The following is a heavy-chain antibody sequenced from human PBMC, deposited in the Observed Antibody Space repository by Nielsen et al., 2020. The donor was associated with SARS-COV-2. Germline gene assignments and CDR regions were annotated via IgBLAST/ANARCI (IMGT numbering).Heavy chain of an antibody. CDR3: ARVNFGYYYDFDY. V-gene: IGHV1-2*06. D-gene: IGHD3-22*01. Sequence: ASVQVSCKASGYTFTGYYMHWVRQAPGQGLEWMGRINPNSGGTNYAQKFQGRVTMTRDTSISTAYMGLSRLRSDDTAVYYCARVNFGYYYDFDYWGQGTLVTVSS. J-gene: IGHJ4*02. CDR1: GYTFTGYY. CDR2: INPNSGGT.